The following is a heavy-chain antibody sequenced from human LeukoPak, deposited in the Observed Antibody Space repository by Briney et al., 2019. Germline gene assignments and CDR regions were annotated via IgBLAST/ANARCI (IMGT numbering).Heavy chain of an antibody. Sequence: SETLSLTCAVYGGSLSGYYWSWIRQPPGKGLEWIGEINHSGSTNYNPSLKSRVTISVDTSKNQFSLKLSSVTAADTAVYYCASAIWRAFDYWGQGTLVTVSS. CDR3: ASAIWRAFDY. J-gene: IGHJ4*02. CDR2: INHSGST. CDR1: GGSLSGYY. D-gene: IGHD3-3*01. V-gene: IGHV4-34*01.